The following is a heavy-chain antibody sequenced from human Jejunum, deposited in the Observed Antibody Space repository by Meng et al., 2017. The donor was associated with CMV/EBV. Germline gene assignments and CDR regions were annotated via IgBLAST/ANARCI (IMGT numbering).Heavy chain of an antibody. V-gene: IGHV3-21*01. CDR3: ATDYRRGAGPN. CDR2: ITSGSRYI. D-gene: IGHD6-13*01. J-gene: IGHJ4*02. Sequence: SCAASGIDFNTYTMNWVRQAPGKGLEWVSSITSGSRYIFYTDSVKGRFTLSRDNAKKSLYLQMNSLRAADTAVYYCATDYRRGAGPNWGQGTLVTVSS. CDR1: GIDFNTYT.